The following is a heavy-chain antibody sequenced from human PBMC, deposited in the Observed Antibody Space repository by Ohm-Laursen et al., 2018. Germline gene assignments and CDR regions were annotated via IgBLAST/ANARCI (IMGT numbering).Heavy chain of an antibody. V-gene: IGHV3-74*01. J-gene: IGHJ6*02. CDR3: TRDGFTNWYYHGMDV. CDR2: INTDGSDT. D-gene: IGHD1-1*01. Sequence: SLRLSCAASGFTFSSYSMNWVRQAPGKGLLWVSRINTDGSDTTYADSVRGRFTISRDNAKNTLYLQMSGLRAEDTAVYYCTRDGFTNWYYHGMDVWGQGTTVTVSS. CDR1: GFTFSSYS.